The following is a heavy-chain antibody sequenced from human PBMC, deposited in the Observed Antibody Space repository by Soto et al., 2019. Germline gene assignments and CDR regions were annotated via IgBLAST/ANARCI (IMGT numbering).Heavy chain of an antibody. V-gene: IGHV1-69*13. J-gene: IGHJ4*02. Sequence: SVKVSCKASGGTFSSYAISWVRQAPGQGLEWMGGIIPIFGTANYAQKFQGRVTITADESTSTAYMELSSLRSEDTAVYYCARGSSGSYYGFSPFDYWGQGTLVTVSS. D-gene: IGHD1-26*01. CDR3: ARGSSGSYYGFSPFDY. CDR1: GGTFSSYA. CDR2: IIPIFGTA.